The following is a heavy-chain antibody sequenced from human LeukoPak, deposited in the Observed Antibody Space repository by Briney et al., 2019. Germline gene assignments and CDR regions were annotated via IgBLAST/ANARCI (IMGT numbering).Heavy chain of an antibody. D-gene: IGHD2-8*02. CDR1: GYTFTSYD. CDR3: TRPGYCTDTSCEGLDY. J-gene: IGHJ4*02. V-gene: IGHV1-2*02. CDR2: INPNSGGS. Sequence: ASVKVSCKASGYTFTSYDINWVRQAPGQGPEWMGWINPNSGGSNSAQKFQGRVTMTWDTSISTAYMELSSLTSDDTAVYYCTRPGYCTDTSCEGLDYWGQGTLVTVSS.